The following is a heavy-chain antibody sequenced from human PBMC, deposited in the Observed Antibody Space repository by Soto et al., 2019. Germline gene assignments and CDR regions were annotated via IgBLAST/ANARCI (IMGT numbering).Heavy chain of an antibody. D-gene: IGHD2-15*01. V-gene: IGHV1-18*01. CDR1: GYTFTNYG. J-gene: IGHJ3*02. CDR3: ARDIYGGNCCDAFDI. Sequence: QAQLVQSGAEVKKPGASVNISCKASGYTFTNYGFICVRQAPGHGLEWVGWISPYNGKTEYAQNHQGRVTMTRDKPTSTAYMELRSLRSDDTAVYYCARDIYGGNCCDAFDIWGQGTMVTVSS. CDR2: ISPYNGKT.